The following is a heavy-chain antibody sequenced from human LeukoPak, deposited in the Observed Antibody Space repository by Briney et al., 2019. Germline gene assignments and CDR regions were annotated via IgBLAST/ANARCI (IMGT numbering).Heavy chain of an antibody. Sequence: RGSLRLSCAASGFTFSDFAMSWVRQAPGEGLEWVSGMSASGSHTHSADFVKGRFTISRDNFKNTLYLQMNGLRVEDTAVYYCAKVRSGNNYYFDYWGQGTLVTVSS. CDR1: GFTFSDFA. CDR2: MSASGSHT. J-gene: IGHJ4*02. CDR3: AKVRSGNNYYFDY. V-gene: IGHV3-23*01. D-gene: IGHD1/OR15-1a*01.